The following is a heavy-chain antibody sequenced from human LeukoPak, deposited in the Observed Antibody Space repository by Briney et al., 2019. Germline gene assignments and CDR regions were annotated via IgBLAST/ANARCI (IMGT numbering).Heavy chain of an antibody. CDR3: ARVRVGGAFDI. CDR1: GYTFTSYG. CDR2: INTNTGNP. V-gene: IGHV7-4-1*02. D-gene: IGHD2-2*01. Sequence: RASVKVSCKASGYTFTSYGMNWVRQAPGQGLEWMGWINTNTGNPTYAQGFTGRFVFSLDTSVSTAYLRISSLKAEDTAVYYCARVRVGGAFDIWGRGTMVTVSS. J-gene: IGHJ3*02.